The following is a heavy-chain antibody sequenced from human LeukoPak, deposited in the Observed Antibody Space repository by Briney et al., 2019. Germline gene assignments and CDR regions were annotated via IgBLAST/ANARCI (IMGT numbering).Heavy chain of an antibody. D-gene: IGHD3-3*01. CDR3: ARDRGDVLRFLEWLLVFDY. Sequence: GGSLRLSCAASGFTFSSYAMSWVRQAPGKGLEWVSAISGSGGSTYYADSVKGRFTISRDNSKNTLYLQMNSLRAEDTAVYYCARDRGDVLRFLEWLLVFDYWGQGTLVTVSS. V-gene: IGHV3-23*01. CDR1: GFTFSSYA. J-gene: IGHJ4*02. CDR2: ISGSGGST.